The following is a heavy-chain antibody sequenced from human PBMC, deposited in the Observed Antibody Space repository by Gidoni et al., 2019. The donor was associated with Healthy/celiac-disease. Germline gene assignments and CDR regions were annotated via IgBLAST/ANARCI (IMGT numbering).Heavy chain of an antibody. V-gene: IGHV4-59*08. CDR1: GGSISSYS. CDR3: ARHLTRTYYYDSNDAFDI. Sequence: QVQLQESGPGLVKPSETLSLTCTVSGGSISSYSWSWIRQPPGKGLEWIGYIYYSGSTNYNPSLKSRVTISVDTSKNQFSLKLSSVTAADTAVYYCARHLTRTYYYDSNDAFDIWGQGTMVTVSS. J-gene: IGHJ3*02. CDR2: IYYSGST. D-gene: IGHD3-22*01.